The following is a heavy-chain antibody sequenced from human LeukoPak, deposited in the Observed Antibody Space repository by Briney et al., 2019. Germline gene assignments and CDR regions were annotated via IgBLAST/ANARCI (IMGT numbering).Heavy chain of an antibody. J-gene: IGHJ4*02. D-gene: IGHD4-23*01. CDR3: ARQGYSGHSQGAADY. V-gene: IGHV1-69*13. Sequence: SVKVSCKASGGTFSSYAISWVRQAPGQGLEWMGGIIPIFGTANYAQKFQGRVTITADESTSTAYMELSSLRSDDTAVYYCARQGYSGHSQGAADYWGQGTLVTVSS. CDR2: IIPIFGTA. CDR1: GGTFSSYA.